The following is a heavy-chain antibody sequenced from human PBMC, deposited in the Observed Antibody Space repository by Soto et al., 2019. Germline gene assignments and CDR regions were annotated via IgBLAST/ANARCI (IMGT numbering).Heavy chain of an antibody. CDR1: GFTFSDYA. CDR2: LSGSGGST. Sequence: LRLSCGAFGFTFSDYAMSWVRQAPGKGLEWVSGLSGSGGSTFYADSVKGRFTISRDNSKNTLYLEMNCLRAEDTAIYYCARDQLYYNDISGRPLNAFDVWGQGTMVTVSS. V-gene: IGHV3-23*01. D-gene: IGHD3-22*01. CDR3: ARDQLYYNDISGRPLNAFDV. J-gene: IGHJ3*01.